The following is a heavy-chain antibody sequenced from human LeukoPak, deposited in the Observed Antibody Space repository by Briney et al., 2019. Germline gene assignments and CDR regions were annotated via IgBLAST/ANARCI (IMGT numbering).Heavy chain of an antibody. V-gene: IGHV1-46*01. CDR3: ARDRHQWLAYWYFDL. CDR1: GYTFTSYY. CDR2: INPSGGST. Sequence: ASVKVSCKASGYTFTSYYMHWVRQAPGQGLEWMGIINPSGGSTSYAQKFQGRVTMTRDTSTSTVYMELSSLRSEDTAVYYCARDRHQWLAYWYFDLWGRGTLVTVSS. J-gene: IGHJ2*01. D-gene: IGHD6-19*01.